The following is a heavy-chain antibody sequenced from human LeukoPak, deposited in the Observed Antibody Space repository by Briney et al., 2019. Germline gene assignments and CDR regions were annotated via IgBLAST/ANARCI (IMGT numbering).Heavy chain of an antibody. D-gene: IGHD3-22*01. CDR3: AKGSGYYYVGAFDI. J-gene: IGHJ3*02. V-gene: IGHV3-48*04. CDR1: GFTFSSYG. CDR2: ISSSGSTI. Sequence: PGGSLRLSCAASGFTFSSYGMSWVRQAPGKGLEWVSYISSSGSTIYYADSVKGRFTISRDNAKNSLYLQMNSLRAEDTAVYYCAKGSGYYYVGAFDIWGQGTMVTVSS.